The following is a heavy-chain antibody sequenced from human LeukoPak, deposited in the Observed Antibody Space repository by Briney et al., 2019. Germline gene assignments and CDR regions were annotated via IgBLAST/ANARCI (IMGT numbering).Heavy chain of an antibody. CDR1: GFTFSSYA. V-gene: IGHV3-30-3*01. CDR3: ARERWSTYYYYGMDV. J-gene: IGHJ6*02. CDR2: ISYDGSNK. D-gene: IGHD5-24*01. Sequence: GGSLRLSCAASGFTFSSYAMHWVRQAPGKGLEWVAVISYDGSNKYYADSVKGRFTISRDNSKNTLYLQMNSLRAEDTAVYYCARERWSTYYYYGMDVWGQGTTVTVSS.